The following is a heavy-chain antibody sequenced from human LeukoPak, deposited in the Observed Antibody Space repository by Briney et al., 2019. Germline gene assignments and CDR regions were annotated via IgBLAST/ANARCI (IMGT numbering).Heavy chain of an antibody. CDR1: GFTFSSYW. V-gene: IGHV3-7*01. CDR3: ARSFQPGTRHFFDF. CDR2: IKQDVSEK. D-gene: IGHD1-1*01. Sequence: GGSLRLSCAASGFTFSSYWMSWVRQAPGKGLEWVANIKQDVSEKYYVDSVKGRFTVSRDNAKNSLYLQMNSLRAEDTAVYYCARSFQPGTRHFFDFRGQGTLVTVSS. J-gene: IGHJ4*02.